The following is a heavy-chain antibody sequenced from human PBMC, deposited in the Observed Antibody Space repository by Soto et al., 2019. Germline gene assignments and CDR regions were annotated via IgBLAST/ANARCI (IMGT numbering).Heavy chain of an antibody. D-gene: IGHD6-13*01. V-gene: IGHV1-69*18. CDR1: GGTFNTFS. Sequence: QVQLVQSGAEVKKPGSSVKVSCKASGGTFNTFSISWVRQAPGQGLEWVGSFIPVFQTGDYTEKFQDRVTLAADEASGTAYMELRSLRSGDTAVYYGAVRITAEGTFDFGGKGTPIPVS. CDR2: FIPVFQTG. J-gene: IGHJ4*02. CDR3: AVRITAEGTFDF.